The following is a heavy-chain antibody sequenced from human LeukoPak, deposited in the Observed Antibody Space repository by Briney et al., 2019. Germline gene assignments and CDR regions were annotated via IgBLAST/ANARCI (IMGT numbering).Heavy chain of an antibody. CDR3: ARDSALLSVPLGGAFDI. D-gene: IGHD2-15*01. V-gene: IGHV1-46*01. CDR1: GYTFTSYY. CDR2: INPSGGST. Sequence: ASVTVSFTASGYTFTSYYMHWVRQAPGQGLEWMGIINPSGGSTSYAQKFQGRVTMTRDTSTSTVYMELSSLRSEDTAVYYCARDSALLSVPLGGAFDIWGQGTMVTVSS. J-gene: IGHJ3*02.